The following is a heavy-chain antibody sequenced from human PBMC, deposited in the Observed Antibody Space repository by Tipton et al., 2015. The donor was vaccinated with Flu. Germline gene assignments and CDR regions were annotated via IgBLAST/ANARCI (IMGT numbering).Heavy chain of an antibody. CDR1: GGSISGYF. V-gene: IGHV4-59*08. D-gene: IGHD4-11*01. CDR2: SHHTGST. CDR3: ARRDFSNYVSEPKNWFDP. J-gene: IGHJ5*02. Sequence: TLSLTCTVSGGSISGYFWTWIRQPPGKGLEWIGNSHHTGSTYRNPSLKSRVIISVDRSKNQFSLKLTSVTAADTAVYYCARRDFSNYVSEPKNWFDPWGQGTLVTVSS.